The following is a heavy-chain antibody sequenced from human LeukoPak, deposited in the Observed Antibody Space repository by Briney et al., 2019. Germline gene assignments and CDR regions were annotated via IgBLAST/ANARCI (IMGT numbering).Heavy chain of an antibody. J-gene: IGHJ5*02. CDR3: SRRDDYGDPYNWFDP. Sequence: PSETLSPTCTVCGGSITSSCYYGGWIRQPPGKGLEWIGSIYHSGSTYYNPSLKSRVTIYVDTSNNQFSLKLSSVTAADTAVYYCSRRDDYGDPYNWFDPWGQGTLVTVSS. D-gene: IGHD4-17*01. CDR2: IYHSGST. CDR1: GGSITSSCYY. V-gene: IGHV4-39*01.